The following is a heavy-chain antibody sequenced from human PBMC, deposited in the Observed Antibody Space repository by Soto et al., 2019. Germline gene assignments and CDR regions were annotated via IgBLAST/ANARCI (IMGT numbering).Heavy chain of an antibody. J-gene: IGHJ4*02. V-gene: IGHV1-69*13. D-gene: IGHD3-22*01. Sequence: SVNVSCKASGGTFSSYAISWVRQAPGQGLEWMGGIIPIFGTANYEQKFQGRVTTTADESTSTAYMELSSLRSEDTAVYYCGRDRDYYDGSGYSSYYFDYWGQGTVVTVSS. CDR1: GGTFSSYA. CDR2: IIPIFGTA. CDR3: GRDRDYYDGSGYSSYYFDY.